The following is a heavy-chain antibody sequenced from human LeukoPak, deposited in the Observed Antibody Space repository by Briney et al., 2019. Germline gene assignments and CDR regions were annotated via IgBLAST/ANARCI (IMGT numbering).Heavy chain of an antibody. J-gene: IGHJ5*02. V-gene: IGHV1-69*05. Sequence: SVKVSCKASGGTFSSYAISWVRQAPGQGLEWMARIIPIFGTTNYAQKLQGRVTITTDESTSTAYMELSSLRFEDTAVYYCASEDNWFDPWGEGTRVTVSS. CDR1: GGTFSSYA. CDR3: ASEDNWFDP. CDR2: IIPIFGTT.